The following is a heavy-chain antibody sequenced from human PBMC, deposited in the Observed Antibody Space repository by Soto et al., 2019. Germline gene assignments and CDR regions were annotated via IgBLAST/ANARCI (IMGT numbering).Heavy chain of an antibody. D-gene: IGHD3-22*01. Sequence: PSETLSLTCTVSGGSINSVGFCWSWLRQHPGKGLEWIGYIYYSGTTYYNPSLLSRVSISIDTSKNQFSLKLSSVTAADTAVDYCARDTYHFDSSDDYSFDSWGQGTLVTVSS. CDR3: ARDTYHFDSSDDYSFDS. CDR2: IYYSGTT. J-gene: IGHJ4*02. CDR1: GGSINSVGFC. V-gene: IGHV4-31*03.